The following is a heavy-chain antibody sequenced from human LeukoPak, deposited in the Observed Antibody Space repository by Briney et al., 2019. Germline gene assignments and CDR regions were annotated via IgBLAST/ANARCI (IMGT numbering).Heavy chain of an antibody. D-gene: IGHD2-2*01. J-gene: IGHJ5*02. CDR3: ASFKIGYCSSTSCFGGGWFDP. V-gene: IGHV4-39*07. CDR2: IYHSGST. Sequence: PSETLSLTCTVSGGSIRSSYYYWGWIRQPPGKGLEWIGYIYHSGSTYYNPSLKSRVTISVDRSKNQFSLKLSSVTAADTAVYYCASFKIGYCSSTSCFGGGWFDPWGQGTLVTVSS. CDR1: GGSIRSSYYY.